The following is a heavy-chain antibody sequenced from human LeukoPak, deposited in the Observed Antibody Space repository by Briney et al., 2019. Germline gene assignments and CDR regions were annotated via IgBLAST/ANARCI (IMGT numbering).Heavy chain of an antibody. V-gene: IGHV3-48*03. CDR1: GFTFSSYE. J-gene: IGHJ6*02. CDR2: ISSSGSTI. CDR3: ARVVIGVHGMDV. Sequence: HPGGSLRLSCAASGFTFSSYEMNWVRQAPGKGLEWVSYISSSGSTIYYADSAKGRFTISRDNAKNSLYLQMNSLRAEDTAVYYCARVVIGVHGMDVWGQGTTVTVSS. D-gene: IGHD3-3*01.